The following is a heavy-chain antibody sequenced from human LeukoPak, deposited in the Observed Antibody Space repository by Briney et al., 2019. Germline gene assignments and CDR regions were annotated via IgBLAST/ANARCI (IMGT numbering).Heavy chain of an antibody. D-gene: IGHD1-26*01. CDR3: AKIGPIVGDVVYF. CDR2: IRYDATGQ. Sequence: GGSLRLSCAASGFTFSSYGLHWVRQAPGKGLEWVAFIRYDATGQYYADSVTSRFTISRDNSKSMLYLQMNSLRPEDTAMYYCAKIGPIVGDVVYFWGQGTLVTVSS. V-gene: IGHV3-30*02. CDR1: GFTFSSYG. J-gene: IGHJ4*02.